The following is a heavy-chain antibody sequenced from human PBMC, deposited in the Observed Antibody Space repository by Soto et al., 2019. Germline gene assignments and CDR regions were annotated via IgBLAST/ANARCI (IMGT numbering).Heavy chain of an antibody. D-gene: IGHD5-12*01. Sequence: QAQLQESGPGLVKPSGTLSLTCSVSGDSITNDRWWSWVRQSPGKGLEWIGEIYHSGRTNYNPSLKSRVIISVDKSKNNFSLTLSSVTAADTAVYYCTANGYYSLDYWGQGSLVTVSS. CDR1: GDSITNDRW. CDR2: IYHSGRT. V-gene: IGHV4-4*02. J-gene: IGHJ4*02. CDR3: TANGYYSLDY.